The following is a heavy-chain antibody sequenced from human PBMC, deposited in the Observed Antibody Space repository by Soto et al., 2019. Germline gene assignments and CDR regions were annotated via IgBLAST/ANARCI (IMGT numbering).Heavy chain of an antibody. D-gene: IGHD3-22*01. Sequence: PGGSLRLSCAASGFTFSSYGMHWVRQAPGKGLEWVAVISYDGSNKYYADSVKGRFTISRDNSKNTLYLQMNSLRAEDTAVYYCAKEMYYYDSSGPLDYWGQGTLVTVSS. CDR2: ISYDGSNK. V-gene: IGHV3-30*18. CDR3: AKEMYYYDSSGPLDY. CDR1: GFTFSSYG. J-gene: IGHJ4*02.